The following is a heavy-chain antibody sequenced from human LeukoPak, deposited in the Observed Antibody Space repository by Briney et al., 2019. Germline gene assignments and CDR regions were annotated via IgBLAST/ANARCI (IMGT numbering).Heavy chain of an antibody. CDR3: VRDRYYVPDY. CDR2: IHSDGSST. J-gene: IGHJ4*02. Sequence: PGGSLRLSCAASGFTFSSTWMHWFRHAPGKGPVWVSRIHSDGSSTIYADSVKGRFTISRDNARSTLYLQMNSLRAEDTAVYYCVRDRYYVPDYWGQGTLVTVSS. CDR1: GFTFSSTW. V-gene: IGHV3-74*01. D-gene: IGHD3-16*01.